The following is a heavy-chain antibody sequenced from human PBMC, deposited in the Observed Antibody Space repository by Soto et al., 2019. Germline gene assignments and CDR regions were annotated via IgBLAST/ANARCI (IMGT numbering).Heavy chain of an antibody. CDR3: TRALIRIMITFGGVYGPLTFDY. D-gene: IGHD3-16*01. V-gene: IGHV3-49*03. Sequence: GGSLRLSCTASGFTFGDYAMSWFRQAPGKGLEWVGFIRSKAYGGTTEYAASVKGRFTISRDDSKSIAYLQMNSLKTEDTAVYYCTRALIRIMITFGGVYGPLTFDYWGQGTLVTVSS. CDR2: IRSKAYGGTT. J-gene: IGHJ4*02. CDR1: GFTFGDYA.